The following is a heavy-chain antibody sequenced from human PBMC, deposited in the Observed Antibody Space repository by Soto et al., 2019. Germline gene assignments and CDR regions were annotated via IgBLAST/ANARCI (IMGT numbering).Heavy chain of an antibody. CDR1: GFIFSRYS. V-gene: IGHV3-21*01. J-gene: IGHJ4*02. CDR2: IGTSGSYI. D-gene: IGHD1-26*01. Sequence: GGSLRLSCAVSGFIFSRYSMNWVRQAPGKGLEWVSSIGTSGSYIYDTDSVKGRFTISRDNTKDSLYLQMNSLRAEDTAIYFCARGSAFIGLDYWGQGTPVTVSS. CDR3: ARGSAFIGLDY.